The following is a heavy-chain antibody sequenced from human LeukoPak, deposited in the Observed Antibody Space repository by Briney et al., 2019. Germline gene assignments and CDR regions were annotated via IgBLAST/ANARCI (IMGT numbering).Heavy chain of an antibody. Sequence: GESLKISCKGSGYSFTSYWIGWVRQMPGKGLEWMGIIYPGDSDTRYSPSFQGQVTISADKSISTAYLQWSSLKASDTAMYYCASGPDYSSIWTDYYFDYWGQGTLVTVSS. CDR1: GYSFTSYW. CDR3: ASGPDYSSIWTDYYFDY. V-gene: IGHV5-51*01. J-gene: IGHJ4*02. CDR2: IYPGDSDT. D-gene: IGHD6-13*01.